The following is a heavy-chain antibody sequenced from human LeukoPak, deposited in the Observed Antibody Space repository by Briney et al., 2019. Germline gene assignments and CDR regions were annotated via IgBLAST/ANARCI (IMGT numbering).Heavy chain of an antibody. CDR2: INPNSGGT. Sequence: ASVKVSCKASGYTFTGYYMHWVRQAPGQGLEWMGRINPNSGGTNYAQKFQGRVTMTRDTSISTAYMELSSLRSEDTAVYYCARGSYSSSWSPFDDWGQGTLVTVSS. CDR1: GYTFTGYY. J-gene: IGHJ4*02. V-gene: IGHV1-2*06. CDR3: ARGSYSSSWSPFDD. D-gene: IGHD6-13*01.